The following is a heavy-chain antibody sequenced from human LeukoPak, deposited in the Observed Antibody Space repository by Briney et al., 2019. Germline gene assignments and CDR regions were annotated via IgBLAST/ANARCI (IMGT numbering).Heavy chain of an antibody. Sequence: SETLSLTCTVSGGSVSRSPYYWGWIRQPPGKGLEWIGNIYYSGSTYYNPSLKSRVTISVDKSKNQFSLKLSSVTAADTAVYYCAGAHCGGDCYSGRAFNIWGQGTMVTVSS. J-gene: IGHJ3*02. D-gene: IGHD2-21*02. CDR3: AGAHCGGDCYSGRAFNI. V-gene: IGHV4-39*07. CDR2: IYYSGST. CDR1: GGSVSRSPYY.